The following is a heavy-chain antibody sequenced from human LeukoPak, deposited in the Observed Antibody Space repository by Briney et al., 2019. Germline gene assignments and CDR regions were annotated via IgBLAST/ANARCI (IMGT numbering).Heavy chain of an antibody. CDR2: INTHNGDT. Sequence: ASVKVSCKASGYTFASFGITWVRQAPGQGLEWMGWINTHNGDTNYAQKLQGRVTMTTDTSTSTAYMELRSLRSDDTAVYYCARDGYRLSGYFYYMDVWGKGTTDTVSS. J-gene: IGHJ6*03. D-gene: IGHD2-2*03. CDR1: GYTFASFG. CDR3: ARDGYRLSGYFYYMDV. V-gene: IGHV1-18*01.